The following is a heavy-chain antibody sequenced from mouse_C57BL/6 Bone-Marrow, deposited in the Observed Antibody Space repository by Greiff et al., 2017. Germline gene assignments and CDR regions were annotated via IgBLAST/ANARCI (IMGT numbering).Heavy chain of an antibody. CDR3: ARSRHYYGSTYFDY. D-gene: IGHD1-1*01. Sequence: QVQLKESGAELVRPGASVKLSCKASGYTFTDYYINWVKQRPGQGLEWIARIYPGSGNTYYNEKFKGKATLTAEKSSSTAYMQLSSLTSEDSAVYFCARSRHYYGSTYFDYGGQGTTLTVSS. CDR1: GYTFTDYY. V-gene: IGHV1-76*01. J-gene: IGHJ2*01. CDR2: IYPGSGNT.